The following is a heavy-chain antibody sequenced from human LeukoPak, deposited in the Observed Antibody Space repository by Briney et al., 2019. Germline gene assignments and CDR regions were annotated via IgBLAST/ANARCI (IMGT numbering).Heavy chain of an antibody. J-gene: IGHJ4*02. CDR1: GYTFTDSY. CDR3: ARDWGAYYYESGTLSHFDY. D-gene: IGHD3-10*01. Sequence: ASVNVSCKTSGYTFTDSYIHWVRQAPAQGLEWMERINPNSGDPNYPQNFQGWITMTSDTSISTPYMELSRLRSDDTAVYYCARDWGAYYYESGTLSHFDYWGQGPLVTVSS. V-gene: IGHV1-2*04. CDR2: INPNSGDP.